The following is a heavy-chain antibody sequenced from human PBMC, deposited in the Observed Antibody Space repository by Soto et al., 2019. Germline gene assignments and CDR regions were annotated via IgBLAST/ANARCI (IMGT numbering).Heavy chain of an antibody. CDR3: ARLRPPLYYFDY. CDR2: IYYSGST. J-gene: IGHJ4*02. Sequence: SETLSLTCTVSGGSISSSSYYWGWIRQPPGKGLEWIGSIYYSGSTYYNPSLKSRVTISVDTSKNQFSLKLSSVTAADTAVYYCARLRPPLYYFDYWGQGTLVTVSS. CDR1: GGSISSSSYY. V-gene: IGHV4-39*01.